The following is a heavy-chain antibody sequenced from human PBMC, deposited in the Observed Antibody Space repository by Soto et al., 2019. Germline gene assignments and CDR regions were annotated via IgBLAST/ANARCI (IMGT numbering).Heavy chain of an antibody. CDR2: INPSGGST. Sequence: ASVKVSCKASGYTFTGYYVHWVRQAPGQGLEWMGIINPSGGSTSYAQKFQGRVTMTRDTSTSTVYMELSSLRSEDTAVYYCARGWSIFGVVTVYYYGMDVWGQGTTVTVSS. V-gene: IGHV1-46*01. D-gene: IGHD3-3*01. CDR3: ARGWSIFGVVTVYYYGMDV. CDR1: GYTFTGYY. J-gene: IGHJ6*02.